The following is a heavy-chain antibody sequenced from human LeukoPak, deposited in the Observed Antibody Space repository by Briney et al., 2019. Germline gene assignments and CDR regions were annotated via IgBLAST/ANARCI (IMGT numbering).Heavy chain of an antibody. Sequence: ASVKVSCKASGYTFTSYGISWVRQAPGQGLEWMGWISAYNGDTKDAQKFQGRVTLTTDTSTSTAYMELRSLRSDDTAVYYCARDLIAVRPGWFDPWGQGTLVTVSS. J-gene: IGHJ5*02. CDR3: ARDLIAVRPGWFDP. D-gene: IGHD6-6*01. CDR2: ISAYNGDT. CDR1: GYTFTSYG. V-gene: IGHV1-18*01.